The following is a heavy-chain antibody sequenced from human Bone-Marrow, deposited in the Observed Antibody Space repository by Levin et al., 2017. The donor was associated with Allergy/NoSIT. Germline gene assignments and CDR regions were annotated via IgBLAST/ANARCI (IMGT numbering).Heavy chain of an antibody. CDR2: IYYTASA. D-gene: IGHD1-26*01. CDR3: ARREGIIGPRGYFDY. CDR1: EGSISNSRYY. J-gene: IGHJ4*02. V-gene: IGHV4-39*01. Sequence: SETLSLTCSVSEGSISNSRYYWGWIRQPPGRGLQWIVNIYYTASAHYNPSLESRVTISLQTSTNPFSLSLKSVTAADKAVYYCARREGIIGPRGYFDYRGQGALVTVSS.